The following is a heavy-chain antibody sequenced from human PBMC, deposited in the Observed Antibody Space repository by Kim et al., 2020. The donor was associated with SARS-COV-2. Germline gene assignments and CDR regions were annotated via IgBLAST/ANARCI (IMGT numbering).Heavy chain of an antibody. J-gene: IGHJ4*02. CDR2: ISYDGSNK. CDR1: GFTFSSYG. V-gene: IGHV3-30*18. Sequence: GGSLRLSCAASGFTFSSYGMHWVRQAPGKGLEWVAVISYDGSNKYYADSVKGRFTISRDNSKNTLYLQMNSLRAEDTAVYYCAKEYSGYERTPQPYWGQG. D-gene: IGHD5-12*01. CDR3: AKEYSGYERTPQPY.